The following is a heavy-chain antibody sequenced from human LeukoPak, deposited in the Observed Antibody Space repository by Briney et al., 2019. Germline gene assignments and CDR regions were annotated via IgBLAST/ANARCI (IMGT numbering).Heavy chain of an antibody. Sequence: GGSLRLSCAASGFTVSSGYMSWVRQAPGRGLEWDSGIHSGGTTYYADSVKDRFAISTHNSKNTLYLQMSSLRAEDTAVYYCARDAYCSGSSCYSDYWGQGTLVTVSS. D-gene: IGHD2-15*01. V-gene: IGHV3-66*01. CDR2: IHSGGTT. CDR1: GFTVSSGY. J-gene: IGHJ4*02. CDR3: ARDAYCSGSSCYSDY.